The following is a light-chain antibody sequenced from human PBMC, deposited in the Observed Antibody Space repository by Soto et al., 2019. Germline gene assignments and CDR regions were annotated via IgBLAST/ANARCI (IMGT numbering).Light chain of an antibody. J-gene: IGKJ1*01. CDR3: LQYGGLPRT. V-gene: IGKV3-15*01. Sequence: EIVMTQSPTTLSVSPGESVTLSCRASQSVGSDLAWYQQIPGQAPRLLIYGASTRATGIPARFSGSGSATEFTLTISSLQSEDFAVYFCLQYGGLPRTFGQGTKVEIK. CDR1: QSVGSD. CDR2: GAS.